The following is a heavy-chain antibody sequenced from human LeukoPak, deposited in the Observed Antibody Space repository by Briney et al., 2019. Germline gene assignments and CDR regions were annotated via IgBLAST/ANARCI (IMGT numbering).Heavy chain of an antibody. CDR1: GFTFSRYA. CDR3: ARGSVGTPPPFDF. Sequence: GSLRLSCAASGFTFSRYALHWVRQAPGKGLEWVALTSSDGSDQYYADFVKGRFTISKDKSKNTLYLQMNSLKIEDTAVYYCARGSVGTPPPFDFWGQGTLVTVSS. J-gene: IGHJ4*02. D-gene: IGHD2-15*01. V-gene: IGHV3-30-3*01. CDR2: TSSDGSDQ.